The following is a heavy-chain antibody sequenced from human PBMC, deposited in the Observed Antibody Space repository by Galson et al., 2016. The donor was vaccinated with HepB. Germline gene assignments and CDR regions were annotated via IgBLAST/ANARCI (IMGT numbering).Heavy chain of an antibody. CDR2: ITPGSTYT. J-gene: IGHJ5*02. D-gene: IGHD6-13*01. CDR3: ARVVTPMAAANRGFGS. CDR1: GFTFNMYT. Sequence: SLRLSCAASGFTFNMYTMTWVRQAPGKGLEWVSSITPGSTYTHFADSVTGRFTISRDDAENSLYLHMNSLRAEDTALYYCARVVTPMAAANRGFGSWGQGTQVVVSS. V-gene: IGHV3-21*01.